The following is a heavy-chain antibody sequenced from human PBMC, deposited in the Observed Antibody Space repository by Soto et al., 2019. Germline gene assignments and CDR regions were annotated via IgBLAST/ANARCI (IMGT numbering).Heavy chain of an antibody. D-gene: IGHD4-4*01. V-gene: IGHV3-23*01. CDR2: ISGRGGST. CDR1: GFTFSSYA. Sequence: EVQVLESGGGLVQPGGSLRLSCAGSGFTFSSYAMSWVRPAPGKRLEWVSTISGRGGSTYYADSVKGRCTISRDNCKTALYMHMNNPRAEDTAVYYFAKDTSNTVYHVAYWGQVTLVTVSS. J-gene: IGHJ4*02. CDR3: AKDTSNTVYHVAY.